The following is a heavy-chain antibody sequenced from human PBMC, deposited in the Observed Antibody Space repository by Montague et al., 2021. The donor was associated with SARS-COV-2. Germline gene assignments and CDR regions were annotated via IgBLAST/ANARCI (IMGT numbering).Heavy chain of an antibody. J-gene: IGHJ5*02. D-gene: IGHD6-13*01. CDR3: ARILVAAAGSPFDP. V-gene: IGHV2-70*11. Sequence: VKPTQTLTLTCTFSGFSLSTSGMCVSWIRQPPGKALEWLARIDWDDDKYYSTSLKTRLTISKDTSKNQVVLTMTNMDPVVTATYYCARILVAAAGSPFDPWGQGTLVTVSS. CDR1: GFSLSTSGMC. CDR2: IDWDDDK.